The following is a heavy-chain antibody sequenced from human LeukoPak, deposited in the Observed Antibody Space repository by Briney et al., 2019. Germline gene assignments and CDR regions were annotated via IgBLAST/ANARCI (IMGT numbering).Heavy chain of an antibody. D-gene: IGHD6-19*01. J-gene: IGHJ4*02. Sequence: NPSETLSLTCAVYGGSFSGYYWSWIRQPPGKGLEWIGETNHSGSTNYNPSLKSRVTISVDTSKNQFSLKLSSVTAADTAVYYCARITGGAVAGIDYWGQGTLVTVSS. CDR3: ARITGGAVAGIDY. V-gene: IGHV4-34*01. CDR1: GGSFSGYY. CDR2: TNHSGST.